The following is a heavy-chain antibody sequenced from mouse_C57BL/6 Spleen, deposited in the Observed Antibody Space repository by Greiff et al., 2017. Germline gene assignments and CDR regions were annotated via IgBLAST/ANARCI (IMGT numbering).Heavy chain of an antibody. CDR1: GYTFTDYN. CDR2: INPNNGGT. D-gene: IGHD2-13*01. J-gene: IGHJ3*01. V-gene: IGHV1-18*01. CDR3: ARSVTDAWFAY. Sequence: EVKVVESGPELVKPGASVKIPCKASGYTFTDYNMDWVKQSHGKSLEWIGDINPNNGGTIYNQKFKGKATLTVDKSSSTAYMELRSLTSEDTAVYYCARSVTDAWFAYWGQGTLVTVSA.